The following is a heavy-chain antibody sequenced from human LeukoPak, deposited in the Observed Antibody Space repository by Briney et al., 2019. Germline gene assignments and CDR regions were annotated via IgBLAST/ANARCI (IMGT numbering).Heavy chain of an antibody. CDR2: FDPEDGET. J-gene: IGHJ3*02. D-gene: IGHD4-17*01. V-gene: IGHV1-24*01. Sequence: ASVKVSCKVSGYTLTELSMHWVRQAPGKGLEWMGGFDPEDGETIYAQKFQGRVTMTEDTSTDTVYMELSSLRSEDTAVYYCARESEVTTVTTYAFDIWGQGTMVTVSS. CDR1: GYTLTELS. CDR3: ARESEVTTVTTYAFDI.